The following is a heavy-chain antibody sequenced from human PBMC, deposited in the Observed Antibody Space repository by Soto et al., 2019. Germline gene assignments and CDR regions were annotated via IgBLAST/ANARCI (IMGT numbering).Heavy chain of an antibody. D-gene: IGHD3-9*01. Sequence: EVQLVESGGDLVQPGGSLGLSCAASGFSFRSYWMHWVRQAPGKGLVWVARISSDGSTTTYADSASGRFIISRDNDANILYLKMSSLRAEDTAVYYCAREYYGVLTGYYNDFWGQGTLVTVSS. V-gene: IGHV3-74*01. CDR2: ISSDGSTT. J-gene: IGHJ4*02. CDR1: GFSFRSYW. CDR3: AREYYGVLTGYYNDF.